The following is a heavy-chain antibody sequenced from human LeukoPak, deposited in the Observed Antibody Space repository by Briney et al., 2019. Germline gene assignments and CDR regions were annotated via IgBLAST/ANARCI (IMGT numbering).Heavy chain of an antibody. V-gene: IGHV3-48*01. CDR1: GFTFSSYN. D-gene: IGHD6-13*01. Sequence: GGSLRLSCAASGFTFSSYNMNWVRQAPGKGLEWVSYISSGSLTIYYADSVKGRFTISRDNAKNSLYLQMNSLRAEDTAVYYCARGSSWSPFDYWGQGTLVTVSS. CDR2: ISSGSLTI. J-gene: IGHJ4*02. CDR3: ARGSSWSPFDY.